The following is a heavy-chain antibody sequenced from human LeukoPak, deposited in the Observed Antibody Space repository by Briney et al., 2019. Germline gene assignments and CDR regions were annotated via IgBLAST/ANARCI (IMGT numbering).Heavy chain of an antibody. D-gene: IGHD6-19*01. CDR3: AKDIGSGRSFDY. CDR2: IRGDGSAT. Sequence: GGSLRLSCAASGFTFDDYAMHWVRQAPGKGLEWVSLIRGDGSATYYADSVKGRFTISRDNSNNSLYLQMNSLRSGDTALYYCAKDIGSGRSFDYWGQGTLVTVSS. CDR1: GFTFDDYA. V-gene: IGHV3-43*02. J-gene: IGHJ4*02.